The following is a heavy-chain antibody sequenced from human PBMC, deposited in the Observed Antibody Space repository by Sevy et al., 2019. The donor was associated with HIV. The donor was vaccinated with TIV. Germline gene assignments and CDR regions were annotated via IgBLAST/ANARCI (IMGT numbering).Heavy chain of an antibody. Sequence: SETLSLTCAVSDVSISSSNWWSWVRQPPGKGLEWIGDMYHRGTTNYNPSLKSRVTMSVDKSKNHFSLKLSSVTAADTAVYYCAAVTGTDILGYYFDYWGQGTLVTVSS. D-gene: IGHD6-19*01. CDR2: MYHRGTT. CDR3: AAVTGTDILGYYFDY. CDR1: DVSISSSNW. J-gene: IGHJ4*02. V-gene: IGHV4-4*02.